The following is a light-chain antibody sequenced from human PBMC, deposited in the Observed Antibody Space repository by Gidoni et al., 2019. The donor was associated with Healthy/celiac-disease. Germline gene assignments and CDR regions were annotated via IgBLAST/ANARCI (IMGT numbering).Light chain of an antibody. V-gene: IGKV3-20*01. CDR2: GAS. CDR1: QRVSSSY. CDR3: QQYGSSPWT. J-gene: IGKJ1*01. Sequence: EIVLTPYPGTLSLSPGERAPLSCRASQRVSSSYLAWYQQKPGQAPRLLIYGASSRATGIPDRFSGSGSGTDFTLTISRLEPEDFAVYYCQQYGSSPWTFGQGTKVEIK.